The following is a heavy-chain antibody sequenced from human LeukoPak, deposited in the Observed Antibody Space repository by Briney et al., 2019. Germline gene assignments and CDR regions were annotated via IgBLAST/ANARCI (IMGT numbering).Heavy chain of an antibody. D-gene: IGHD6-13*01. V-gene: IGHV1-2*02. J-gene: IGHJ4*02. CDR2: IIPNSGGT. CDR3: ARGPAAALSDY. CDR1: GYTFTDYY. Sequence: ASVKVSCKASGYTFTDYYFHWVRQAPGQGLEWMGWIIPNSGGTNCAQKFQGRVTMTRDTSISTTYMELSSLRPDGTAVYYCARGPAAALSDYWGQGTLVTVSS.